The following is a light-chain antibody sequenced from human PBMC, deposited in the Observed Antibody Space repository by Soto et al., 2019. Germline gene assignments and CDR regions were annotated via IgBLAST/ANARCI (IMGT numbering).Light chain of an antibody. V-gene: IGKV1-5*03. CDR1: QNIGKW. CDR2: KAS. Sequence: DIQMTQSPSTLSASVGDRVTIACRASQNIGKWLAWYQQKPGKAPNLLIYKASTLESGVPSRFSGSGSGTEFTLAISSLQPEDFATYYCQQYNELSTFGGGTKVEI. J-gene: IGKJ4*01. CDR3: QQYNELST.